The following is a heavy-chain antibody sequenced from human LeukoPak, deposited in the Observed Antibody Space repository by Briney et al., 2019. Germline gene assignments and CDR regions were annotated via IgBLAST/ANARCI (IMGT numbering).Heavy chain of an antibody. CDR1: GGSVSSGSYY. D-gene: IGHD3-10*01. CDR2: IYYSGST. CDR3: ASGSGSADY. Sequence: PSETLSLTCTVSGGSVSSGSYYWSWIRQPPGKGLEWIGYIYYSGSTNYNPSLKSRVTISVDTSKNQFSLKLSSVTAADTAVYYCASGSGSADYWGQGTLVTVPS. V-gene: IGHV4-61*01. J-gene: IGHJ4*02.